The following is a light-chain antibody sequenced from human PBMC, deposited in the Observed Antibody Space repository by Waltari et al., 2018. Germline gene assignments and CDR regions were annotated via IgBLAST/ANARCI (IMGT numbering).Light chain of an antibody. V-gene: IGLV1-40*01. CDR2: ANT. J-gene: IGLJ2*01. Sequence: QSVLTQPPPVSGAPGQRVTIPCTGSSSNIGAGYVFHWYQQLPGTAPKLLIYANTNRPSGVPDRFSGSKSGTSASLAISGLQAEDEADYYCQSFDSSLTGSDVVFGGGTKLTVL. CDR3: QSFDSSLTGSDVV. CDR1: SSNIGAGYV.